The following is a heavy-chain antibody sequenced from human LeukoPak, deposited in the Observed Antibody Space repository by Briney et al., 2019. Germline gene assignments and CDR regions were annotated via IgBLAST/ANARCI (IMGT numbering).Heavy chain of an antibody. D-gene: IGHD2-21*01. J-gene: IGHJ6*03. Sequence: GGSLRLSCAASGFSFRSYAMSWVRQAPGEGLEWVSAVSRSGDDTYYADSVRGRFTVSRDNSGNTLYLHMSSLRAEDTAVYYCAKEEGTNCGGDCYYYMDVWGKGTTVTVSS. CDR3: AKEEGTNCGGDCYYYMDV. CDR1: GFSFRSYA. CDR2: VSRSGDDT. V-gene: IGHV3-23*01.